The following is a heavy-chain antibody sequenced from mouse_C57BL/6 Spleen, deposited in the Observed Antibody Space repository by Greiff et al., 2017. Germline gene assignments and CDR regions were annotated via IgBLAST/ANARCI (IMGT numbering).Heavy chain of an antibody. CDR1: GYSFTGYY. CDR2: INPSTGGT. J-gene: IGHJ2*01. CDR3: ARYDYDAYYFDY. V-gene: IGHV1-42*01. D-gene: IGHD2-4*01. Sequence: EVHLVESGPELVKPGASVKISCKASGYSFTGYYMNWVKQSPEKSLEWIGEINPSTGGTTYNQKFKAKATLTVDKSSSTAYMQLKSLTSEDSAVYYCARYDYDAYYFDYWGQGTTLTVSS.